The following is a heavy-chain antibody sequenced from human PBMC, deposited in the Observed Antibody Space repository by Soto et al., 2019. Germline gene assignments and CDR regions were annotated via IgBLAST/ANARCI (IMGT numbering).Heavy chain of an antibody. Sequence: PSETLSLTCAVYGGSFSGYYWSWIRQPPGKGLEWIGEINHSGSTNYNPSLKSRVTISVDTSKNQFSLKLSSVTAADTAVYYCARGGGGATHDPNFDYWGQGTLVTVSS. V-gene: IGHV4-34*01. CDR1: GGSFSGYY. CDR3: ARGGGGATHDPNFDY. J-gene: IGHJ4*02. D-gene: IGHD1-26*01. CDR2: INHSGST.